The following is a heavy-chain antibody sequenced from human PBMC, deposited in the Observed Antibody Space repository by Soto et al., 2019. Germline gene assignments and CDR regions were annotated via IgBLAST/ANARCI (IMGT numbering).Heavy chain of an antibody. CDR2: IYYSGST. CDR3: ARDNGYSYGYTLDH. CDR1: GRSIISYY. V-gene: IGHV4-59*01. J-gene: IGHJ4*02. Sequence: SETLSLTCTVAGRSIISYYWSWIRRPPGKGLEWIGYIYYSGSTNYNPSLKSRVTISVDTSKNQFSLKLSSVTAADTAVYYCARDNGYSYGYTLDHWGQGTLVTVS. D-gene: IGHD5-18*01.